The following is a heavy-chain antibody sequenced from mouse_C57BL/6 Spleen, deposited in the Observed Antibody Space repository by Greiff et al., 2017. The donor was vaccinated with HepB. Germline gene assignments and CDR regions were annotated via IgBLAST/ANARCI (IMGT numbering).Heavy chain of an antibody. J-gene: IGHJ1*03. CDR1: GYTFTDYN. D-gene: IGHD4-1*02. Sequence: VQLQQSGPELVKPGASVKIPCKASGYTFTDYNMDWVKQSHGKSLEWIGDINPNNGGTIYNQKFKGKATLTVDKSSRTAYMARRSLTSDDTAVYYCARSRQLGHGYFDVWGTGTTVTVSS. CDR3: ARSRQLGHGYFDV. V-gene: IGHV1-18*01. CDR2: INPNNGGT.